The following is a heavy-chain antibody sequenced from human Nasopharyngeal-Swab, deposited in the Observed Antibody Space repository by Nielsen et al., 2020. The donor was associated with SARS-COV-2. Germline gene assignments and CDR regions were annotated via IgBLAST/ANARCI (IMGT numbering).Heavy chain of an antibody. CDR2: INAGNGNT. D-gene: IGHD3-16*02. J-gene: IGHJ4*02. CDR3: ARDYDYVWGSYRYVGEDY. CDR1: GYTFTSYA. Sequence: ASVKVSCKASGYTFTSYATHWVRQAPGQRLEWMGWINAGNGNTKYSQKFQGRVTITRGTSASTAYMELSSLRSEDTAVYYCARDYDYVWGSYRYVGEDYWGQGTLVTVSS. V-gene: IGHV1-3*01.